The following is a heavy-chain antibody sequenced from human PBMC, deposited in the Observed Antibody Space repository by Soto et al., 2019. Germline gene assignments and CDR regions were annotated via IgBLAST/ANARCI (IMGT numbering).Heavy chain of an antibody. CDR2: IYYSGST. Sequence: SETLSLTCTVSGGSISSSSYYWGWIRQPPGKGLEWIGSIYYSGSTYYNPSLKSRVTISVDTSKNQFSLKLSSVTAADTAAYYCARLYYDILTGYYPFDYWGQGTLVTVSS. CDR3: ARLYYDILTGYYPFDY. V-gene: IGHV4-39*01. J-gene: IGHJ4*02. D-gene: IGHD3-9*01. CDR1: GGSISSSSYY.